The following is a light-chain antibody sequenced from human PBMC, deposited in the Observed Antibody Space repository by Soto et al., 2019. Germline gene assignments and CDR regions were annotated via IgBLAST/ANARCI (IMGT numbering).Light chain of an antibody. CDR2: GDS. Sequence: QSALTQPPSVSGAPGQRVTIFCTGSRSNIGAGYDVHWYQQLPGTAPKLLIHGDSNRPSGVPDRFSGSKSGTSASLAITGLQAEDEADYYCQSYDSSLSVLYVFGTGTKVTVL. CDR3: QSYDSSLSVLYV. V-gene: IGLV1-40*01. J-gene: IGLJ1*01. CDR1: RSNIGAGYD.